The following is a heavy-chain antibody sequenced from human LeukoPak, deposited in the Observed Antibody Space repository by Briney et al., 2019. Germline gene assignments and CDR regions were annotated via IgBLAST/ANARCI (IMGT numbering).Heavy chain of an antibody. J-gene: IGHJ5*02. D-gene: IGHD2-2*01. CDR2: MNPNSGNT. CDR3: ARGRPHYCSSTSCYNWFDP. CDR1: GYTFTSYD. Sequence: ASVKVSCKASGYTFTSYDINWVRQATGQGREWMGWMNPNSGNTGDAQKFQGRVTMNRHSSISTAYMELSSLRSEDTAVYYCARGRPHYCSSTSCYNWFDPWGQGTLVTVSA. V-gene: IGHV1-8*01.